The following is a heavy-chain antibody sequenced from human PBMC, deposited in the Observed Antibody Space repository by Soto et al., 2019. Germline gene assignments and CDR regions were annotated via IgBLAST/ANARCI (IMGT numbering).Heavy chain of an antibody. CDR1: GGTFSSYT. J-gene: IGHJ3*02. CDR2: IIPILGIA. D-gene: IGHD2-2*01. CDR3: ARDKTANIVVVPAAADAFDI. V-gene: IGHV1-69*04. Sequence: ASVKVSCKASGGTFSSYTISWVRQAPGQGLEWMGRIIPILGIANYAQKFQGRVTITADKSTSTAYMELSSLRSEDTAVYYCARDKTANIVVVPAAADAFDIWGQGTMVTVS.